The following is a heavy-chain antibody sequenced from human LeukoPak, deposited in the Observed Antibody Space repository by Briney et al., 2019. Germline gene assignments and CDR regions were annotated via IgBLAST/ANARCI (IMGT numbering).Heavy chain of an antibody. J-gene: IGHJ4*02. CDR2: INSDGSST. CDR3: ARFRYSRSSSFCDY. Sequence: GGSLRLSCAASGFTFSNYWMHWVRQAPGKGLVWVSRINSDGSSTTYADSVKGRFTISRDNAKKSLYLQMSSLRAEDTAVYYCARFRYSRSSSFCDYWGQGTLVTVSS. CDR1: GFTFSNYW. D-gene: IGHD6-6*01. V-gene: IGHV3-74*01.